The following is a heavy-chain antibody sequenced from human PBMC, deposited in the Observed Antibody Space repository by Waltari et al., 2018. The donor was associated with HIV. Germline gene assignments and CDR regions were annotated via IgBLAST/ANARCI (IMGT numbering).Heavy chain of an antibody. CDR2: ISSSGGTT. Sequence: QVQLVESGGGLVKPGGSLRVSCAVSGFTFSDYHMSWSRQAQGKGLEWLSYISSSGGTTNYAASVKGRFTISRDNAKKALYLEMNSLRAEDTAVYYCARVAGSSSNYYGMDVWGQGTTVTVSS. J-gene: IGHJ6*02. CDR3: ARVAGSSSNYYGMDV. CDR1: GFTFSDYH. V-gene: IGHV3-11*01. D-gene: IGHD6-6*01.